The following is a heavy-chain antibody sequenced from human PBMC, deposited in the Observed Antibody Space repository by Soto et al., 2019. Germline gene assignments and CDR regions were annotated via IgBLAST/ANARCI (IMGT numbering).Heavy chain of an antibody. V-gene: IGHV1-3*01. CDR1: GYTFTSYA. J-gene: IGHJ4*02. D-gene: IGHD3-3*01. Sequence: RASVKVSCKASGYTFTSYAMHWVRQAPGQRLEWMGWINAGNGNTKYSQKFQGRVTITRDTSASTAYMELSSLRSEDTAVYYCATTPPHDFWCGYYMGDPDYWGQGTLVTVSS. CDR2: INAGNGNT. CDR3: ATTPPHDFWCGYYMGDPDY.